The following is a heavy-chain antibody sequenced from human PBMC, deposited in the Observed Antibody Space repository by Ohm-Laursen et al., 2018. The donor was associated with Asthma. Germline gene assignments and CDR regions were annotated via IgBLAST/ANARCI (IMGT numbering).Heavy chain of an antibody. V-gene: IGHV4-31*03. CDR2: IYYSGST. J-gene: IGHJ5*02. D-gene: IGHD5-18*01. Sequence: SQTLSLTCTVSGGSTSSGGYYWSWIRQHPGKGLEWIGYIYYSGSTYYNPSLKSRVTISVDTSKNQFSLKLSSVTAADTAVYYCATGVDTAMVYFDPWGQGTLVTVSS. CDR3: ATGVDTAMVYFDP. CDR1: GGSTSSGGYY.